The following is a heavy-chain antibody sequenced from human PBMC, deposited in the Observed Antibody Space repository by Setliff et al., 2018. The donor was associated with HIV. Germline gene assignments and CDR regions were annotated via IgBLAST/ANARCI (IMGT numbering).Heavy chain of an antibody. CDR2: ISSSSSSI. CDR3: ARASNSFDI. CDR1: GFTFSSYA. J-gene: IGHJ3*02. Sequence: QPGGSLRLSCAASGFTFSSYAMSWVRQAPGKGLEWVSYISSSSSSIYYADSVKGRFTISRDNAKNSLYLQMNSLRVEDTAVYYCARASNSFDIWGQGTMVTVSS. V-gene: IGHV3-48*01.